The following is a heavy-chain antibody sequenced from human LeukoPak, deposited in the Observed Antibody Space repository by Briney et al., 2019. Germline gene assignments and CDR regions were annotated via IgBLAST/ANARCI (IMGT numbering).Heavy chain of an antibody. J-gene: IGHJ4*02. CDR3: ARAGPLFIAVAVFDY. D-gene: IGHD6-19*01. V-gene: IGHV1-2*02. Sequence: ASVKVSCKASGYTFTGYYMHWVRQAPGQGLEWMGWINPNSGGTNYAQKFQGRVTMTRDTSISTAYMKLSRLRSDDTAVYYCARAGPLFIAVAVFDYWGQGTLVTVSS. CDR2: INPNSGGT. CDR1: GYTFTGYY.